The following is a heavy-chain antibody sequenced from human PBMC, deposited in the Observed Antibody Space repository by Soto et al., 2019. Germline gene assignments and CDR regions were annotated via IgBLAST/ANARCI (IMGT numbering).Heavy chain of an antibody. CDR2: IYYSGST. Sequence: PSETLSLTCTVSGGSISSSSYFWGWIRQPPGKGLEWIGSIYYSGSTYHNPSLKSRVTVSVDTSKNQFSLKLSSVTAADTAVYYCARHPSNFWFDPWGQGTLVTRLL. V-gene: IGHV4-39*01. CDR3: ARHPSNFWFDP. CDR1: GGSISSSSYF. D-gene: IGHD4-4*01. J-gene: IGHJ5*02.